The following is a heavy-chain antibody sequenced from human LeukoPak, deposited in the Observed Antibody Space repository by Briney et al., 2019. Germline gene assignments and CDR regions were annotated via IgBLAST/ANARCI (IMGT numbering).Heavy chain of an antibody. Sequence: GSLRLSCAASGFTFSRFWMSWARQAPGKGLEWVANIKQDGSEKYYVDSVKGRFTISRDNAKNSLYLQMNSLRAEDTAVFYCARDGTYTDYDPDFDIWGQGTLVTVSS. V-gene: IGHV3-7*04. CDR1: GFTFSRFW. D-gene: IGHD5-12*01. J-gene: IGHJ4*02. CDR2: IKQDGSEK. CDR3: ARDGTYTDYDPDFDI.